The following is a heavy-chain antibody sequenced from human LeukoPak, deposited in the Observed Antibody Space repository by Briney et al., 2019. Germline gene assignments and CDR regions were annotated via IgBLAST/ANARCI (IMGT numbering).Heavy chain of an antibody. J-gene: IGHJ4*02. CDR2: ISGSGGST. V-gene: IGHV3-23*01. Sequence: GGSLRPTCAASGFTFSSYGMSWVRQAPGKGLEWVSAISGSGGSTYYADSVKGRFTISRDNAKNSLYLQMNSLRAEDTAVYYCARVATTVDYWGQGTLVTVSS. D-gene: IGHD5-24*01. CDR1: GFTFSSYG. CDR3: ARVATTVDY.